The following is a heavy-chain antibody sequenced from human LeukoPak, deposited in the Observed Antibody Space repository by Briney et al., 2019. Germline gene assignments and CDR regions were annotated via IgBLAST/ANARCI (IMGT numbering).Heavy chain of an antibody. CDR2: ISSSSSYI. CDR1: GFTFRYYS. Sequence: GGSLRLSFSASGFTFRYYSMNWVRQAPGKGLERVSSISSSSSYIYYADSVKGRFTISRDNAKNSLYLQMNSLRAEDTAVYYCAREGPGIAAAGHYYYMDVWGKGTTVTVSS. V-gene: IGHV3-21*01. J-gene: IGHJ6*03. D-gene: IGHD6-13*01. CDR3: AREGPGIAAAGHYYYMDV.